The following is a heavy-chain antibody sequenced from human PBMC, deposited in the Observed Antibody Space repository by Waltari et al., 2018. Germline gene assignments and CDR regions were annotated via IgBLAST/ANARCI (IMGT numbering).Heavy chain of an antibody. Sequence: QVQLVQSGAEVKKPGSSVKVSCKASGGTFSSYAISWVRQAPGQGLEWMGRIIPIFGKANDAQKFQGRVTSTADKSTSTAYMGLSSLRSEDTAVYYCARSGYCSGGSCYTSYYFDYWGQGTLVTVSS. J-gene: IGHJ4*02. V-gene: IGHV1-69*02. D-gene: IGHD2-15*01. CDR3: ARSGYCSGGSCYTSYYFDY. CDR1: GGTFSSYA. CDR2: IIPIFGKA.